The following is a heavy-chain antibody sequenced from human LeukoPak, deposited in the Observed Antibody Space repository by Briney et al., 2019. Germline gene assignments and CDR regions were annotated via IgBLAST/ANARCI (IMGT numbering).Heavy chain of an antibody. CDR3: ARDRSGTSFSFDY. CDR1: GYTFTGYC. D-gene: IGHD1-1*01. J-gene: IGHJ4*02. V-gene: IGHV1-2*02. CDR2: INPNSGGT. Sequence: ASVKVSCKASGYTFTGYCMHWVRQAPGQGLEWMGWINPNSGGTNYAQKFQGRVTMTRDTSISTAYMELSRLRSDDTAVYYCARDRSGTSFSFDYWGQGTLVTVSS.